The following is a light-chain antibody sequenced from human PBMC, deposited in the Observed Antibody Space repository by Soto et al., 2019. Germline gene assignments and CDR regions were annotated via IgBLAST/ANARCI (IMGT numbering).Light chain of an antibody. CDR2: GAS. V-gene: IGKV1-5*01. Sequence: DIQMTHSPSTLSASFGDTVTVTCGASQSVSGWLAWYQQKPGEAPKLLIYGASSRATGIPDRFSGSGSGTDFTLTISRLEPEDFAVYYCQQYGSSPLTFGGGTKVDIK. CDR1: QSVSGW. CDR3: QQYGSSPLT. J-gene: IGKJ4*01.